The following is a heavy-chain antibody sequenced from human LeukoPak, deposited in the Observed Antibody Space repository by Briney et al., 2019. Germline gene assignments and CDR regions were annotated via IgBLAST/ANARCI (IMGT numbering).Heavy chain of an antibody. CDR2: ISGSGGTT. CDR1: GFIFSNYV. J-gene: IGHJ4*02. CDR3: AKDVDQVTATKFDC. V-gene: IGHV3-23*01. D-gene: IGHD4-17*01. Sequence: GGSLRLSCAASGFIFSNYVMSWVRQAPGKGLEWVSGISGSGGTTYHADSVKGRFTISRDNSNNTLYLEMNSLRAEDTAVYYCAKDVDQVTATKFDCWGQGTLATVSS.